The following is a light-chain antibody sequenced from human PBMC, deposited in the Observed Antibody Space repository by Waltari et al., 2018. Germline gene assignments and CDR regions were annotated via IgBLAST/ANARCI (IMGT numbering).Light chain of an antibody. CDR1: QSLGKNY. CDR3: QQYASSVLYT. Sequence: IVWTQSPGTLSLSPGDRASLSCKASQSLGKNYLAWYQHKPGQAPRLLIYGASSRAAGIPDRFSGSGSGTDFTLTISRLEPEDFAVYYCQQYASSVLYTFGQGTKLEIK. J-gene: IGKJ2*01. V-gene: IGKV3-20*01. CDR2: GAS.